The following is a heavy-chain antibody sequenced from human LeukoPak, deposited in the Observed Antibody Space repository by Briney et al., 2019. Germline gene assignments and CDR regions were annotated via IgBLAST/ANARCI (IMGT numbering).Heavy chain of an antibody. J-gene: IGHJ4*02. CDR1: GYTHTELS. V-gene: IGHV1-24*01. D-gene: IGHD3-9*01. Sequence: ASVKVSCKVSGYTHTELSMHWVRQAPGKGLEWMGGFDPEDGETIYAQKFQGRVTMTEDTSTDTAYMELSSLRSEDTAVYYCATDLIRFGCLDYWGQGTLVTVSS. CDR2: FDPEDGET. CDR3: ATDLIRFGCLDY.